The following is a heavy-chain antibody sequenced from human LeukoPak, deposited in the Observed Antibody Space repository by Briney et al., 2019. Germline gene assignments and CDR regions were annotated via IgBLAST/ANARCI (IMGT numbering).Heavy chain of an antibody. Sequence: PSETLSLTCAVYGGSFSGYYWSWIRQPPGKGLEWIGEINHSGSTNYNPSLKSRVTMSVDTSKNQFSLKLSSVTAADTAVYYCARAVYGGNRRLDYWGQGTLATVSS. V-gene: IGHV4-34*01. CDR1: GGSFSGYY. J-gene: IGHJ4*02. D-gene: IGHD4-23*01. CDR2: INHSGST. CDR3: ARAVYGGNRRLDY.